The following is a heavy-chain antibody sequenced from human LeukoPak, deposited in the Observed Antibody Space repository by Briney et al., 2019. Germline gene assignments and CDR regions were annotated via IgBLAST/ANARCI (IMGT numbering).Heavy chain of an antibody. D-gene: IGHD2-15*01. V-gene: IGHV4-30-2*01. CDR1: GVSISSGGYS. CDR2: IYHIGST. CDR3: ARAKDGPYYFDY. J-gene: IGHJ4*02. Sequence: SQTLCLTCAVSGVSISSGGYSWSWIRQPPGKRLGWIGYIYHIGSTYYNPSLKSRVTISVDRSKNQFSLKLSSVTAADTAVYYCARAKDGPYYFDYWGQGTLVTVSS.